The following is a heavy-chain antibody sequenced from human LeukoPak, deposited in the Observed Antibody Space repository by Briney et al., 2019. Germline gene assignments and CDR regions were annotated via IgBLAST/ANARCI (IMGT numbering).Heavy chain of an antibody. CDR3: AREGGYSYGALYYFDY. Sequence: NTSETLSLTCTVSGGSISSYYWSWIRQPPGKGLEWIGYIYYSGSTNYNPSHKSRVTISVDTSKNQFSLKLSSVTAADTAVYYCAREGGYSYGALYYFDYWGLGTLVTVSS. D-gene: IGHD5-18*01. V-gene: IGHV4-59*01. CDR1: GGSISSYY. CDR2: IYYSGST. J-gene: IGHJ4*02.